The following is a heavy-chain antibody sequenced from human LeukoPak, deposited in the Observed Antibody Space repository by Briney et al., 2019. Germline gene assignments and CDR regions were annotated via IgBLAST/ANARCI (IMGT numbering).Heavy chain of an antibody. V-gene: IGHV3-30*04. D-gene: IGHD6-19*01. CDR3: ARDRSSGWYGGYFQH. Sequence: PGGSLRLSRAASGFTFSSYAMHWVRQAPGKGLEWVAVISYDGSNKYYADSVKGRFTISRDNSKNTLYLQMNSLRAEDTAVYYCARDRSSGWYGGYFQHWGQGTLVTVSS. J-gene: IGHJ1*01. CDR2: ISYDGSNK. CDR1: GFTFSSYA.